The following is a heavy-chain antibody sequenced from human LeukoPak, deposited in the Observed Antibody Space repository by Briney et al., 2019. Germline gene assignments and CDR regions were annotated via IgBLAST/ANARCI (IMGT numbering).Heavy chain of an antibody. CDR2: IYSGGST. V-gene: IGHV3-66*01. D-gene: IGHD3-22*01. CDR3: ARGDTTKYYYDSSGYYYRDY. CDR1: GSTVSSNY. J-gene: IGHJ4*02. Sequence: GGSLRLSCAASGSTVSSNYMSWVRQAPGKGLEWVSVIYSGGSTYYADSVKGRFTISRDNSKNTLYLQMNSLRAEDTAVYYCARGDTTKYYYDSSGYYYRDYWGQGTLVTVSS.